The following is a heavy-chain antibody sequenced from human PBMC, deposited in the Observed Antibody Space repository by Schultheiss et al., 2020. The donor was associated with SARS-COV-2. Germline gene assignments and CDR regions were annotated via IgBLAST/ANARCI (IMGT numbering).Heavy chain of an antibody. V-gene: IGHV3-66*01. CDR3: AKDLPVPAANEEDY. Sequence: GGSLRLSCAASGFTVSSNYMSWVRQAPGKGLEWVSVIYSGGSTYYADSVKGRFTISRDNSKNTLYLQMNSLRAEDTAVYYCAKDLPVPAANEEDYWGQGTLVTVSS. CDR2: IYSGGST. J-gene: IGHJ4*02. CDR1: GFTVSSNY. D-gene: IGHD2-2*01.